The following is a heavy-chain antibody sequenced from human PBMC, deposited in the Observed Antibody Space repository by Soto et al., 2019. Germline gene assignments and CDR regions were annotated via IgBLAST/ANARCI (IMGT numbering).Heavy chain of an antibody. CDR3: ARDGDFWSGSYAFDI. J-gene: IGHJ3*02. V-gene: IGHV4-4*07. CDR2: IYTSGST. Sequence: QVQLQESGPGLAKPSETLSLTCTVSGGSISSYFWSWIRQPAGKGLEWIGRIYTSGSTNYNPSLKSRVTMSVDTSKNQFSLRLSSVTAADTAVYYCARDGDFWSGSYAFDIWGQGTMVTVSP. D-gene: IGHD3-3*01. CDR1: GGSISSYF.